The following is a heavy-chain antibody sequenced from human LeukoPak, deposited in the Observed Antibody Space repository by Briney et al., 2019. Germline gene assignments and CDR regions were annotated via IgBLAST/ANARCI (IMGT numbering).Heavy chain of an antibody. CDR3: AGPTSPGYYSDGMDV. Sequence: GESLKISCKGSGYSFINYWVAWVRQMPGKGLEWMGIIYPGDSDTRYSPSFRGQVTISADKSISTAYLQWSSLKASDTAMYYCAGPTSPGYYSDGMDVWGQGTTVTVSS. V-gene: IGHV5-51*01. CDR2: IYPGDSDT. D-gene: IGHD1-1*01. CDR1: GYSFINYW. J-gene: IGHJ6*02.